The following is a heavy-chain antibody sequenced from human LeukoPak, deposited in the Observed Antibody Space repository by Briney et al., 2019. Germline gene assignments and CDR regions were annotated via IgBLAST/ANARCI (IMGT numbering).Heavy chain of an antibody. D-gene: IGHD2-2*02. CDR3: ARINGCSSTSCYNY. Sequence: SQTLSLTCAISGDSVSSNTVAWNWIRQSPSRGLEWLGRTYYRSKWYNDYAVSVKSRITINPDTSKNQFSLQLNSVTPEDTAVYYCARINGCSSTSCYNYWGQGTLVTVSS. CDR2: TYYRSKWYN. CDR1: GDSVSSNTVA. V-gene: IGHV6-1*01. J-gene: IGHJ4*02.